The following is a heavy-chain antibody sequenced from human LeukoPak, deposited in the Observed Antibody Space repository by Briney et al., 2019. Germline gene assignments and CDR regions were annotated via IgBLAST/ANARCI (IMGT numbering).Heavy chain of an antibody. CDR3: ARVQPLDWYYYDSSHPPYYFDY. Sequence: SQTLSLTCTVSGGSISSGSYYWSWIRQPAGKGLEWIGRIYTSGSTNYNPSLKSRVTISVDTSKNQFSLKLSSVTAADTAVYYCARVQPLDWYYYDSSHPPYYFDYWGQGTLVTVSS. J-gene: IGHJ4*02. D-gene: IGHD3-22*01. CDR1: GGSISSGSYY. CDR2: IYTSGST. V-gene: IGHV4-61*02.